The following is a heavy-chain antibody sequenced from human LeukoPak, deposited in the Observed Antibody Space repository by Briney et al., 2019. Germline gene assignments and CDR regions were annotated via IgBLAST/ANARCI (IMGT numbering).Heavy chain of an antibody. CDR2: IEGGESST. J-gene: IGHJ4*02. CDR1: GFTFSLYW. D-gene: IGHD2-2*02. Sequence: PGGSLRLSCAASGFTFSLYWMHWVRQAPGKGLVWVSRIEGGESSTNYADFVKGRFTISRDNAKNTLYLQMNSLRAEDTAVYYCARESHLSCYTDYWGQGTLVTVSS. CDR3: ARESHLSCYTDY. V-gene: IGHV3-74*01.